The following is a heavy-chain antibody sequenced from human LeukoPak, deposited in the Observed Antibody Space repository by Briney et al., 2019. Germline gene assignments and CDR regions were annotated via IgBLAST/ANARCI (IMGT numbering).Heavy chain of an antibody. CDR3: ARDVGEYCSSTNCYASHY. D-gene: IGHD2-2*01. J-gene: IGHJ4*02. V-gene: IGHV1-2*02. Sequence: ASVKVSCKACGYTFTGYYMHWVRQDPGQGLEWMGRINPHSGGTNYAQKFQGGVTMTRDTSITTAYMELSSLRSDDTAVYYCARDVGEYCSSTNCYASHYWGQGTLVTVSS. CDR2: INPHSGGT. CDR1: GYTFTGYY.